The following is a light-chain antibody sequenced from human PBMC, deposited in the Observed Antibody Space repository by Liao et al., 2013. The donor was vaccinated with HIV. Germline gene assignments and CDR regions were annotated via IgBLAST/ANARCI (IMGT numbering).Light chain of an antibody. CDR1: DFGTKR. V-gene: IGLV3-21*01. J-gene: IGLJ1*01. Sequence: SYELTQPPSLSVAPGKTATITCGGDDFGTKRVHWYQQKPGQAPVLLIYHASDRPSGIPERFSGSNSGNTATLIISRVEAGDEADYYCQVWDSNNDHPYVFGTGTKVTVL. CDR2: HAS. CDR3: QVWDSNNDHPYV.